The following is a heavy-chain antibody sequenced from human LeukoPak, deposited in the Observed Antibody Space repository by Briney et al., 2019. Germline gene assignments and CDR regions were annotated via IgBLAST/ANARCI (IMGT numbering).Heavy chain of an antibody. V-gene: IGHV4-4*09. CDR1: GGSISRNY. J-gene: IGHJ4*02. D-gene: IGHD1-26*01. CDR3: ARHWNGGTYPMDY. CDR2: IHTSGDN. Sequence: SETLSLTCTVSGGSISRNYWSWIRQPPGKGLEWIAYIHTSGDNNYSPPLKSRVPTSLDTSKNQFSLRLSFVTAPDTAVYYCARHWNGGTYPMDYWGQGTLVTVSS.